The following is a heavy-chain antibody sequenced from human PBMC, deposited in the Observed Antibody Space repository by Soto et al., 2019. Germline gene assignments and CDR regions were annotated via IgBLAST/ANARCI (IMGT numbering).Heavy chain of an antibody. Sequence: GGSLRLSCVASGFTFSSHGMHWVRQAPGKGLEWVAVISYDGSNKYYADSVKGRFTISRDNSKNTLYLQMNSLRAEDTAVYYCAKDLYSGSSHPDYWGQGTLVTVSS. D-gene: IGHD1-26*01. V-gene: IGHV3-30*18. CDR1: GFTFSSHG. J-gene: IGHJ4*02. CDR2: ISYDGSNK. CDR3: AKDLYSGSSHPDY.